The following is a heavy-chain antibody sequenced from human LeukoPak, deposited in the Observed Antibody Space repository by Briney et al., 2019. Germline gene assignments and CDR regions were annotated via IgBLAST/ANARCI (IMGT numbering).Heavy chain of an antibody. Sequence: PGGSLRLSCAASGFTFSSYGMHWVRQAPGKWLEWVAFIRYDGSNKYYADSVKGRFTISRDNSKNTLYPQMNSLRAEDTAVYYCANGGYDFWSGYPRIDAFDIWGQGTMVTVSS. J-gene: IGHJ3*02. D-gene: IGHD3-3*01. CDR3: ANGGYDFWSGYPRIDAFDI. CDR2: IRYDGSNK. CDR1: GFTFSSYG. V-gene: IGHV3-30*02.